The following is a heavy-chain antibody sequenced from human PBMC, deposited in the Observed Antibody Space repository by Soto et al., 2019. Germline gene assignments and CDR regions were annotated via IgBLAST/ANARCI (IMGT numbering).Heavy chain of an antibody. Sequence: GGSLRLSCAASGFTFSSYGMHWVRQAPGKGLEWVAVISYDGSNKYYADSVKGRFTISRDNSKNTLYLQMNSLRAEDTAVYYCAKDTTRFLEWLPPIYYYYYGMDVWGQGTTVTVSS. CDR1: GFTFSSYG. CDR3: AKDTTRFLEWLPPIYYYYYGMDV. D-gene: IGHD3-3*01. V-gene: IGHV3-30*18. CDR2: ISYDGSNK. J-gene: IGHJ6*02.